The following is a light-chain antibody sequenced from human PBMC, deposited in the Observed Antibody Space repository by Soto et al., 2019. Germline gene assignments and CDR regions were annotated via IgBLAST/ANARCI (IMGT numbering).Light chain of an antibody. CDR3: QQSCSSPYT. CDR2: GAS. Sequence: IQMTQSPSSLSASVGDSVTVTCRASQSINIYLNWYQQKPGKAPTLLFYGASSLQSGVPSTFTGGGSQTDFTLTISSLQPEDFATYYCQQSCSSPYTFGQGTKLEIK. V-gene: IGKV1-39*01. CDR1: QSINIY. J-gene: IGKJ2*01.